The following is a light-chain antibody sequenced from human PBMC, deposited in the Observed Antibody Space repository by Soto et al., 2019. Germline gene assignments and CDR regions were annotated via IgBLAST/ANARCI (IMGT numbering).Light chain of an antibody. J-gene: IGLJ2*01. V-gene: IGLV2-23*02. CDR1: RSDVGSYNL. CDR3: SSYAGSTSVVV. CDR2: EVT. Sequence: QSALTQTASVSGSPGQSITLSCTGPRSDVGSYNLVSWYQQHPGKAPKLMIYEVTKRPSGVSLRFSGSKSGNTASLTISGLQAEDEAHYYCSSYAGSTSVVVFGGGTKLTVL.